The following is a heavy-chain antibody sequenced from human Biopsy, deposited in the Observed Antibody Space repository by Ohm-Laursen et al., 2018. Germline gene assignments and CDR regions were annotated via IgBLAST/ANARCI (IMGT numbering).Heavy chain of an antibody. V-gene: IGHV4-59*07. CDR2: IYCSGST. D-gene: IGHD2/OR15-2a*01. CDR1: GGSISSDY. CDR3: ARATNSTGWPYYYFYGMDV. J-gene: IGHJ6*02. Sequence: PSDTLSLTCTVSGGSISSDYWSWIRQTPGKGLEWIGYIYCSGSTNYNPSLKSRVTISVDTSKNQFSLKLNSVTAADTAVYYCARATNSTGWPYYYFYGMDVWGQGTTVTVSS.